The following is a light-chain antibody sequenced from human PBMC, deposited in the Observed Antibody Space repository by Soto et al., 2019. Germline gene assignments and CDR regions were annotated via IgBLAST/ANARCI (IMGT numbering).Light chain of an antibody. V-gene: IGLV1-47*01. J-gene: IGLJ1*01. CDR1: SSNIGSNY. Sequence: QSVLTQPPSASGTPGQRVTISCSGSSSNIGSNYVYWYQQLPGTAPKLLIYRNNQRPSGVPDRFSGSKSGTSASLAISGLRSEDEADYYCAAWDDRLRGYVFGTGIKLTVL. CDR3: AAWDDRLRGYV. CDR2: RNN.